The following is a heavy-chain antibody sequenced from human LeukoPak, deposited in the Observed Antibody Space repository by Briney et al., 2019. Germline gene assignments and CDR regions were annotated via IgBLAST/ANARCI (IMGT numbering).Heavy chain of an antibody. CDR1: GYRFTSYW. J-gene: IGHJ4*02. Sequence: PGESLKISGQGSGYRFTSYWISWVRQMPGKGLEWMGRVDPSDSYTNYSPSFEGHVTISADKSISTAYFQWGSLKASDTAMYYCAITLVWGQGTLVTVSS. CDR2: VDPSDSYT. V-gene: IGHV5-10-1*01. CDR3: AITLV.